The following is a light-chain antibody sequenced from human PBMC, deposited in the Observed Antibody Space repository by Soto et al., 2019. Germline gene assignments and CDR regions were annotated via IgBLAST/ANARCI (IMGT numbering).Light chain of an antibody. CDR1: QSVSSS. J-gene: IGKJ1*01. V-gene: IGKV3-11*01. Sequence: EVVVTQSPDTPSLSPGETATLSCRASQSVSSSVACYQHKPGQSPRLVVYSGDKRAPGIPPRFSGSGSGTDFTLTISSLESDDFAIYYCQQRYSWLRAFGPGTKVDI. CDR3: QQRYSWLRA. CDR2: SGD.